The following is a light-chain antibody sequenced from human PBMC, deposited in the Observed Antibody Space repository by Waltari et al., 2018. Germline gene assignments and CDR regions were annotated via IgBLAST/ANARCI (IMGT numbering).Light chain of an antibody. Sequence: QSVLTQTPSVSDAPRQTVTISCSGSRSNIGNNAVNWYRQVPGKAPKLLVFADDLLPWGVSDRFSGSKSGTSASLAISGLRSEDEGVYFCAAWDDSLKGVLFGGGTKLTVL. CDR3: AAWDDSLKGVL. V-gene: IGLV1-36*01. J-gene: IGLJ2*01. CDR1: RSNIGNNA. CDR2: ADD.